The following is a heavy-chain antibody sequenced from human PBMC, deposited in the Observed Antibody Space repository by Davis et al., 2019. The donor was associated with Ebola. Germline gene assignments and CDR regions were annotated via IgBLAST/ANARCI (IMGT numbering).Heavy chain of an antibody. CDR3: TRETRQDWYFDL. CDR1: GFIFSTYV. V-gene: IGHV3-74*01. Sequence: PGGSLRLSCSASGFIFSTYVMSWVLQAPGKGLVWVSRINRDGSDTAYADSVKGRFTISRDDAKNTLYLQMNSLRAEDTAVYYCTRETRQDWYFDLWGRGTLVTVSS. J-gene: IGHJ2*01. CDR2: INRDGSDT. D-gene: IGHD1-14*01.